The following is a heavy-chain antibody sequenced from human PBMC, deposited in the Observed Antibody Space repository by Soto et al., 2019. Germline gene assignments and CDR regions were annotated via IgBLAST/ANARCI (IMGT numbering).Heavy chain of an antibody. CDR1: GYTFTGHY. CDR2: IGPESGAT. V-gene: IGHV1-2*02. J-gene: IGHJ4*02. Sequence: ASVKVSCKASGYTFTGHYIHWVRQAPEQGPEWMGEIGPESGATRYAQRFQGRVTMTRDMSITTVYMELNNLSPDDTAVYYCGRGRSGQIVVFYWGQGTPVTVYS. CDR3: GRGRSGQIVVFY. D-gene: IGHD1-26*01.